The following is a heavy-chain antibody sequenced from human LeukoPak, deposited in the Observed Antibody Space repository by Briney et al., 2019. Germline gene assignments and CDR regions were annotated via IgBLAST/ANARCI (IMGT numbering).Heavy chain of an antibody. D-gene: IGHD4-17*01. CDR3: ARFDYGNGDY. CDR1: GYTFTSYG. Sequence: ASVKVSCKASGYTFTSYGISWVRQAPGQGLEWMGWISAYNGNTNYAQKFQGRVTMTRNTSISTAYMELSSLRSEDTAVYYCARFDYGNGDYWGQGTLVTVSS. J-gene: IGHJ4*02. CDR2: ISAYNGNT. V-gene: IGHV1-18*01.